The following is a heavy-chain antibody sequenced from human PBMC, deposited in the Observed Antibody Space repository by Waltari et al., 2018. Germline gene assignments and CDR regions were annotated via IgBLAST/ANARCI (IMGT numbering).Heavy chain of an antibody. CDR2: IIPNFGTA. V-gene: IGHV1-69*05. J-gene: IGHJ6*04. D-gene: IGHD6-13*01. Sequence: QVQLVQSGAEVKKPGSSVKVSCKASGGTFSSYAISWVRQAPGQGLEWMGGIIPNFGTANCARKVQGRGTFSTDESTSRAYMELSSLRSKDTAVCYCARDGEAAAGPYYYGMDGWGEGATVTVST. CDR3: ARDGEAAAGPYYYGMDG. CDR1: GGTFSSYA.